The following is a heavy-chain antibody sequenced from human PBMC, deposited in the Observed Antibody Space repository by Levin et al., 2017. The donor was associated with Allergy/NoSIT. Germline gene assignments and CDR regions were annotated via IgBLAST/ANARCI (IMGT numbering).Heavy chain of an antibody. D-gene: IGHD3-3*01. V-gene: IGHV3-21*01. Sequence: TGESLKISCAASGFTFGTYNMNWVRQAPGKGLEWLSSITNISSSTHYADSLEGRFTVSRDNAKNSLYLQMNSLRVEDTAVYYCARETGRTTMFGEVDVWGKGTTVTVSS. CDR3: ARETGRTTMFGEVDV. J-gene: IGHJ6*04. CDR1: GFTFGTYN. CDR2: ITNISSST.